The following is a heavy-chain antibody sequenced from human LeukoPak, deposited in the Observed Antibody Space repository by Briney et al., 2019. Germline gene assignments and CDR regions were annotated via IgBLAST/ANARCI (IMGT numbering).Heavy chain of an antibody. D-gene: IGHD3-3*02. CDR2: LYSGSDT. Sequence: GGSLTLSCAASGFSVSLNYMNWVRQAPGQGLEWVSILYSGSDTYYADSVKGRFTISRDSSKNMLFLHMNSLRVEDTALYYCARVGDHFHWYLDLWGRGTLVTVSS. J-gene: IGHJ2*01. CDR1: GFSVSLNY. CDR3: ARVGDHFHWYLDL. V-gene: IGHV3-53*01.